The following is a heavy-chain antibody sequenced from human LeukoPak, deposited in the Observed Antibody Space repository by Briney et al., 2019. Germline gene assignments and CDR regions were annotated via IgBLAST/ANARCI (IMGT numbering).Heavy chain of an antibody. J-gene: IGHJ4*02. V-gene: IGHV4-38-2*02. CDR1: GYSISSGYY. Sequence: SETLSLTCTVSGYSISSGYYWGWIRQPPGKGLEWIGSIYHSGSTYYNPSLKSRVTISVDTSKNQFSLKLSSVTAADTAVYYCAKSRMEVMAFDYWGQGTLVTVSS. D-gene: IGHD3-16*01. CDR3: AKSRMEVMAFDY. CDR2: IYHSGST.